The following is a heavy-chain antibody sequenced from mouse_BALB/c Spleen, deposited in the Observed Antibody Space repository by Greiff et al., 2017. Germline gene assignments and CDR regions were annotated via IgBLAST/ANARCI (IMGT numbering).Heavy chain of an antibody. CDR3: ARGGRLLNWYFDV. CDR1: GFTFSSYA. Sequence: EVQGVESGGGLVKPGGSLKLSCAASGFTFSSYAMSWVRQTPEKRLEWVASISSGGSTYYPDSVKGRFTISRDNARNILYLQMSSLRSEDTAMYYCARGGRLLNWYFDVWGAGTTVTVSS. V-gene: IGHV5-6-5*01. CDR2: ISSGGST. J-gene: IGHJ1*01. D-gene: IGHD2-3*01.